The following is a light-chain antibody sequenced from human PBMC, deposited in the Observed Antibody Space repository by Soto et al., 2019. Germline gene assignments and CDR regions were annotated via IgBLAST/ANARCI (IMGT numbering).Light chain of an antibody. CDR2: AAS. J-gene: IGKJ4*01. CDR3: QQYYSYPLT. V-gene: IGKV1-8*01. Sequence: AIRMTQSPSSLSASTGDRVTITCRASQGISSYLAWYQQKPGKAPKLLIYAASTLQSGVPSRFRGSGSGTDFTLTISCLQSEDFPTYYCQQYYSYPLTFGGGTKVDIK. CDR1: QGISSY.